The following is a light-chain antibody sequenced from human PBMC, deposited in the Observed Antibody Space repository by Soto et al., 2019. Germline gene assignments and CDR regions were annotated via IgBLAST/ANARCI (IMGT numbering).Light chain of an antibody. Sequence: QSVLTQPASVSGSPGQSITISCTGTSSDVGGYNYVSWYQQHPGKVPKLMMYDVSNWPSGVSNRFSGSKSGNTASLTISGLQAEDEADYYCSSYTSSSTVIFGGGTQLTVL. CDR1: SSDVGGYNY. CDR3: SSYTSSSTVI. J-gene: IGLJ7*01. CDR2: DVS. V-gene: IGLV2-14*03.